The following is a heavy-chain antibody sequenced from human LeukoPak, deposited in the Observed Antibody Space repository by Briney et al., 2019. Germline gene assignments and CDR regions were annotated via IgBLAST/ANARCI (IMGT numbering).Heavy chain of an antibody. CDR3: GRRTYNWNDYFDY. J-gene: IGHJ4*02. Sequence: SGTLSLTCAVSGGSISSSNWWSWVRQPPGKGLEWIGEIYHSGSTNYNPSLKSRVTISVDKSKNQFSLKLSSVTAAATAVYYCGRRTYNWNDYFDYWGQGTLVTVSS. D-gene: IGHD1-20*01. V-gene: IGHV4-4*02. CDR2: IYHSGST. CDR1: GGSISSSNW.